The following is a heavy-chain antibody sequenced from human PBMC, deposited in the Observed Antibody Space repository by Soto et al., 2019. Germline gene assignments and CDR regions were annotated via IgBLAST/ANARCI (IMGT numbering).Heavy chain of an antibody. J-gene: IGHJ6*02. Sequence: LSLTCTVSGGSVSSGSYYWSWIRQPPGKGLEWIGYIYYSGSTNYNPSLKSRVTISVDTSKNQFSLKLSSVTAADTAVYYCARFSKPYYYDSSGYPTYYYYGMDVWGQGTTVTVSS. CDR1: GGSVSSGSYY. CDR2: IYYSGST. CDR3: ARFSKPYYYDSSGYPTYYYYGMDV. V-gene: IGHV4-61*01. D-gene: IGHD3-22*01.